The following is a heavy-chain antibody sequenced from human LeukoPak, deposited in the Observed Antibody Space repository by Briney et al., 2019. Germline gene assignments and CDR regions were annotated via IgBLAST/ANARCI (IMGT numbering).Heavy chain of an antibody. V-gene: IGHV3-66*02. CDR2: IYSGGST. CDR3: ASHKAYRAFDI. D-gene: IGHD3-16*01. Sequence: PGGSLRLSCAVSGFTVSTNYMSWVRQAPGKGLEWVSTIYSGGSTYYTDSVKGRFTVSRDNSKNTLYLQMNSQRAEDTAVYYCASHKAYRAFDIWGQGTMVTVSS. J-gene: IGHJ3*02. CDR1: GFTVSTNY.